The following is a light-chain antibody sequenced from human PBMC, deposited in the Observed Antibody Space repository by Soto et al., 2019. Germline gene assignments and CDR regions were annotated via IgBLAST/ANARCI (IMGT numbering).Light chain of an antibody. CDR1: QSVRSSY. CDR2: GAS. CDR3: QLYDFSPMYP. Sequence: EIVLRQTPGTLSLSPGERATLSCRASQSVRSSYLAWYQQKPGLGPRLLIYGASIRATGIPDRFSGSGSGTDFTLTISTLALDYFALYYSQLYDFSPMYPFGQRT. J-gene: IGKJ2*01. V-gene: IGKV3-20*01.